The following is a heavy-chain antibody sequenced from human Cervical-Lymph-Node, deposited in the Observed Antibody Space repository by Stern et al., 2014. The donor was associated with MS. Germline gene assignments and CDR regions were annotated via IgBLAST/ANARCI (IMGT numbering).Heavy chain of an antibody. CDR1: GFTFSYST. CDR2: VSYDGSDE. Sequence: PAPGFTFSYSTMHWVRQAPGKGLEWVATVSYDGSDEYYPDSVKGRFTISRDNSKNTLYLQVNSLRAEDTGVYFCARDRTVTTYYYYYGMDVWGQGTTVTVSS. CDR3: ARDRTVTTYYYYYGMDV. D-gene: IGHD4-11*01. V-gene: IGHV3-30*04. J-gene: IGHJ6*02.